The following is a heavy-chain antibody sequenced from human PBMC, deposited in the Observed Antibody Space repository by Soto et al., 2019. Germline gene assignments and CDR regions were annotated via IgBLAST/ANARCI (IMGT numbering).Heavy chain of an antibody. D-gene: IGHD4-4*01. CDR1: GYTFTIYY. CDR3: ARDRGDSNYGNGMDV. V-gene: IGHV1-46*01. J-gene: IGHJ6*02. Sequence: QVQLVQSGAEVKKPGASVKVSCKASGYTFTIYYMHWVRQAPGQGLEWMGIINPSGGSTSYAQKFQGRVTMTRDTSTSTVYMELSSLRSEDTAVYYCARDRGDSNYGNGMDVWGQGTTVTVSS. CDR2: INPSGGST.